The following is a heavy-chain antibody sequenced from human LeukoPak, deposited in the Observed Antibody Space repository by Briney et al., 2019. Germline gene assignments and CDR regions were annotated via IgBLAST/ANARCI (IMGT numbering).Heavy chain of an antibody. J-gene: IGHJ3*02. CDR1: GGSISSYY. CDR3: AKSNGYGLDI. D-gene: IGHD2-8*01. V-gene: IGHV4-59*12. CDR2: IYYSGST. Sequence: PSETLSLTCTVSGGSISSYYWSWIRQPPGKGLEWIGYIYYSGSTNYNPSLKSRVTISVDTSKNQFSLKLSSVTAADTAVYYCAKSNGYGLDIWGQGTMVTVSS.